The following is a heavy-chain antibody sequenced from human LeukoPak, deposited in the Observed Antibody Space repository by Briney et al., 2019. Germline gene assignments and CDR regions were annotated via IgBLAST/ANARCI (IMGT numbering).Heavy chain of an antibody. J-gene: IGHJ2*01. CDR3: ARDSIAAARNGWYFDL. CDR1: GGTFSSYA. CDR2: IIPILGIA. Sequence: SVKVSCKASGGTFSSYAISWVRQAPGQGLEWMGRIIPILGIANYAQKFQGRVTITADKSTSTAYMELSSLRSEDTAVYYCARDSIAAARNGWYFDLWGRGTLVTVSS. V-gene: IGHV1-69*04. D-gene: IGHD6-13*01.